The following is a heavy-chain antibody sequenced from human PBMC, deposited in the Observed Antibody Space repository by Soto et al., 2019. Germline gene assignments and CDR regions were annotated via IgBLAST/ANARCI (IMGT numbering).Heavy chain of an antibody. Sequence: PVGSLRLSCAASGFTFSTYGMHRVRQAPGKGLEWVAVIWYDGSNKYYADSVKGRFTISRDNSKNTLYLQMNSLSAEDTAVYYCARDLGYYDSSGHWGQGTLVTVSS. CDR3: ARDLGYYDSSGH. CDR2: IWYDGSNK. J-gene: IGHJ4*02. D-gene: IGHD3-22*01. V-gene: IGHV3-33*01. CDR1: GFTFSTYG.